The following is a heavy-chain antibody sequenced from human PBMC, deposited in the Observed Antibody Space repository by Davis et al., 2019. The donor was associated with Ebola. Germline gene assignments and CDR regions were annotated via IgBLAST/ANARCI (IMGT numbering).Heavy chain of an antibody. J-gene: IGHJ4*02. CDR1: GFTLTNYA. Sequence: AASVKVSCKASGFTLTNYAIHWVRQAPGQRLEWMGWVHGGNGNTKYSQRFQGRVTITTDTSASTVYLDLTSLRSDDTAVFYCARVSFGYNSGWYADYWGPGSLVTVSS. CDR3: ARVSFGYNSGWYADY. V-gene: IGHV1-3*01. D-gene: IGHD6-19*01. CDR2: VHGGNGNT.